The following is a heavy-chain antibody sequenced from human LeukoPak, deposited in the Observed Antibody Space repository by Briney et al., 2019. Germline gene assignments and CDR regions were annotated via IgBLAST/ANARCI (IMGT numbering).Heavy chain of an antibody. CDR2: ISSSSSYI. J-gene: IGHJ5*02. V-gene: IGHV3-21*04. D-gene: IGHD1-26*01. CDR3: AKGPQWELPYNWFDP. Sequence: PGGSLRLSCAASGFTFSSYSMNWVRQAPGKGLEWVSSISSSSSYIYYADSVKGRFTISRDNAKNSLYLQMNSLRAEDTALYYCAKGPQWELPYNWFDPWGQGTLVTVSS. CDR1: GFTFSSYS.